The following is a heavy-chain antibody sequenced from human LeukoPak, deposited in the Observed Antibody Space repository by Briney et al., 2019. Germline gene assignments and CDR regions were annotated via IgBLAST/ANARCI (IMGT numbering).Heavy chain of an antibody. V-gene: IGHV3-23*01. CDR2: ISDSGGRT. Sequence: GGSLRLSCAVSGITLSNYGMSWVRQAPGKGLEWVAGISDSGGRTNYADSVKGRFTMSRDNPKNTLYLQMNSLRAEDTAVYFCAKRGVVIRVILVGFHKEAYYFDSWGQGALVTVSS. D-gene: IGHD3-22*01. CDR3: AKRGVVIRVILVGFHKEAYYFDS. J-gene: IGHJ4*02. CDR1: GITLSNYG.